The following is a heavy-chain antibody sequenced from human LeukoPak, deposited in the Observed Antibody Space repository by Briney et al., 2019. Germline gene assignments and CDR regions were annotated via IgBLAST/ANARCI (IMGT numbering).Heavy chain of an antibody. D-gene: IGHD3-10*01. CDR2: IRSDGINK. CDR3: AKDRWFGELSEDAFDI. V-gene: IGHV3-30*02. CDR1: GFTFSNYG. Sequence: GGSLRLSCAASGFTFSNYGMHWVRQAPGKGLEWVAFIRSDGINKYHADSMKGRFTISRDNSKNTLYLQMNSLRAEDTAVYYCAKDRWFGELSEDAFDIWGQGTMVTVSP. J-gene: IGHJ3*02.